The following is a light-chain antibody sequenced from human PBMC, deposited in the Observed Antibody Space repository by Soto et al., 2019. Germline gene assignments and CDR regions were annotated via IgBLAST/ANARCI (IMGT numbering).Light chain of an antibody. CDR2: DVS. J-gene: IGLJ1*01. Sequence: QPVLTQPASVSGSPGQSIAISCTGTSSDVGSYNYVSWYQHHPGKAPKVMIYDVSSRPSGVSNRFSGSKSGNTASLTISGLQAEDEADYYCISYTTISTYVFGTGTKLTV. CDR3: ISYTTISTYV. CDR1: SSDVGSYNY. V-gene: IGLV2-14*03.